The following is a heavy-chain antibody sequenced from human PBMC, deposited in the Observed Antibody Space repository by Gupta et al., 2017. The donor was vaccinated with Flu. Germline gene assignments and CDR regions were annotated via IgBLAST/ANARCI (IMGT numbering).Heavy chain of an antibody. Sequence: VRQAPGKGLGWVAVISYDGSNKYYADSVKGRFTISRDNSKNTLYLQMNSLRAEDTAVYYCAKGGYCSSTSCYPWDYWYFDLWGRGTLVTVSS. CDR2: ISYDGSNK. CDR3: AKGGYCSSTSCYPWDYWYFDL. J-gene: IGHJ2*01. D-gene: IGHD2-2*01. V-gene: IGHV3-30*18.